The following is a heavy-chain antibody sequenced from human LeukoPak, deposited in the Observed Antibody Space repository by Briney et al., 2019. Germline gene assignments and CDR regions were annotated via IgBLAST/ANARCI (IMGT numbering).Heavy chain of an antibody. CDR2: ISSSSSYI. Sequence: GGSLRLSCAASGITFSDYHMSWIRQAPGKGLEWVSSISSSSSYIYYADSVKGRFTISRDNAKNSLYLQMNSLRAEDTAVYYCARGVETVWNWFDPWGQGTLVTVSS. D-gene: IGHD5-24*01. V-gene: IGHV3-11*06. CDR1: GITFSDYH. J-gene: IGHJ5*02. CDR3: ARGVETVWNWFDP.